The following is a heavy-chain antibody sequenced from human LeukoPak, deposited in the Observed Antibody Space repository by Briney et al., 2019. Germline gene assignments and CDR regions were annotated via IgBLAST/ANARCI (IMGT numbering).Heavy chain of an antibody. CDR2: INHSGST. Sequence: SETLSLTCAVYGGSFSGYYWSWIRQPPVKGLEWIGEINHSGSTNYNPSLKSRVTISVDTSKNQFSLKLSSVTAADTAVYYCARESWRTGTTRFDPWGQGTLVTVSS. D-gene: IGHD1-7*01. J-gene: IGHJ5*02. V-gene: IGHV4-34*01. CDR3: ARESWRTGTTRFDP. CDR1: GGSFSGYY.